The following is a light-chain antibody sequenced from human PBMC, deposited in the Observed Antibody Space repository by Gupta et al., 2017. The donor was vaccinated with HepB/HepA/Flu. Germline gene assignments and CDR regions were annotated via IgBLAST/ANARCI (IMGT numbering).Light chain of an antibody. CDR3: QQNNSSPVT. Sequence: EIEMTQSPASLSVSVGDRVTIACRASQTIITNLDWYQQKPGQAPRLLIYAASSLHSGVPSRFSGSGSGTHFTLTISSLQSEDFAIYYCQQNNSSPVTFGQGTKLEIK. J-gene: IGKJ2*01. CDR1: QTIITN. CDR2: AAS. V-gene: IGKV3-15*01.